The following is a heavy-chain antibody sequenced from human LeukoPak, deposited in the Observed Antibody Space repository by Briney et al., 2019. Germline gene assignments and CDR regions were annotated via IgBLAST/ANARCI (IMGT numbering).Heavy chain of an antibody. J-gene: IGHJ4*02. Sequence: PGGSLRLSCAASGFTFSSYAMSWVRQAPRKGLEWVSAISGSGGSTYYADSVKGRFTISRDNSKNTLYLQMNSLRAEDTAVYYCAKSHTFLIAAAFDYWGQGTLVTVSS. CDR3: AKSHTFLIAAAFDY. CDR1: GFTFSSYA. D-gene: IGHD6-13*01. CDR2: ISGSGGST. V-gene: IGHV3-23*01.